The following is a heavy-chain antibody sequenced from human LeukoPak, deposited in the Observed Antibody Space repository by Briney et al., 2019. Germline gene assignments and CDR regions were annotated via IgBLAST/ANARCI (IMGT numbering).Heavy chain of an antibody. CDR1: GYTFTDYY. CDR3: ARDQPQYYDFWSGYYRGNYGLDV. D-gene: IGHD3-3*01. V-gene: IGHV1-2*02. Sequence: ASAKVSCKASGYTFTDYYMHWVRQAPGQELEWMGWINPNSGGTNFAQKFQGRVTMTRDTSISTAYMELSSLRSDDTAMYYCARDQPQYYDFWSGYYRGNYGLDVWGQGTTVTVSS. CDR2: INPNSGGT. J-gene: IGHJ6*02.